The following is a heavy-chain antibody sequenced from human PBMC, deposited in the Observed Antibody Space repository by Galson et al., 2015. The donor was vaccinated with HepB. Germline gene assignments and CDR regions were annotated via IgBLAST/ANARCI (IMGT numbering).Heavy chain of an antibody. CDR2: IKEDGSEK. D-gene: IGHD3-10*01. J-gene: IGHJ4*02. CDR1: GFMFSRNW. Sequence: SLRLSCAGSGFMFSRNWMSWVRQGPGKGLEWVANIKEDGSEKYYMDSVKGRFTISRDNAKNSVYLQMNSLRAEDTAVYYCARMMYGSGVSDYWGQGTLVTVSS. V-gene: IGHV3-7*03. CDR3: ARMMYGSGVSDY.